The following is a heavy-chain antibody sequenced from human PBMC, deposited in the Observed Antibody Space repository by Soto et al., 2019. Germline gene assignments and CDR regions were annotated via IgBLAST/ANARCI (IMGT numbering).Heavy chain of an antibody. J-gene: IGHJ6*03. Sequence: SETLPLTCAVYCGSFSAYYCRWIRQPTGKGPEWIGEINHSGSTNYNPSLKSRVTISVDTSKNQFSLKLSSVTAADTAVYYCARDGRFLEWLSSDYYYYYYMDVWGKGTTVTVSS. V-gene: IGHV4-34*01. CDR1: CGSFSAYY. CDR2: INHSGST. D-gene: IGHD3-3*01. CDR3: ARDGRFLEWLSSDYYYYYYMDV.